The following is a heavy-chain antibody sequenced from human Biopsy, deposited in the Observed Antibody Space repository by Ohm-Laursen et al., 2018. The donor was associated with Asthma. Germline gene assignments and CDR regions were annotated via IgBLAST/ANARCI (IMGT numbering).Heavy chain of an antibody. CDR3: ASRGGDFWSGYYMDY. CDR1: RFTYA. CDR2: ISYDGSSI. V-gene: IGHV3-30-3*01. J-gene: IGHJ4*02. Sequence: SLRLSCTASRFTYAMHWVRQAPGKGLEGVAVISYDGSSIYYADSVKGRFTISRDNSMKRLYLQMSSLTAEDTAVYYCASRGGDFWSGYYMDYWGQGTLVTVSS. D-gene: IGHD3-3*01.